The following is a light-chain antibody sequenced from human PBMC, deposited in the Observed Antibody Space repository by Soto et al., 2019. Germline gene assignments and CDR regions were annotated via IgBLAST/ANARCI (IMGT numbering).Light chain of an antibody. CDR2: GAS. V-gene: IGKV3-15*01. J-gene: IGKJ1*01. CDR3: QQYDNWQWT. Sequence: ERVMTQSPATLSVSPGGRATLSCRASQTISGTLAWYQQKPGQAPRLLIHGASTRAPGFPARFSGSGSGTDFTLTISSLQSEDFAVYYCQQYDNWQWTFGQGTKVDIK. CDR1: QTISGT.